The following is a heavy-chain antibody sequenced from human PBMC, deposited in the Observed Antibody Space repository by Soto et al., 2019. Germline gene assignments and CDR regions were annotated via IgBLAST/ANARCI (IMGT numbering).Heavy chain of an antibody. CDR2: MNPNSGNT. J-gene: IGHJ6*03. D-gene: IGHD3-10*01. CDR1: GYTFTSYD. Sequence: QVQLVQSGAEVKKPGASVKVSCKASGYTFTSYDINWVRQATGQGLEWMGWMNPNSGNTGYAQKFQGRVTMTRNTSISTAYMELSSLRSEDTVVYYCARGGYGSGSYAFLYYMDVWGKGTTVTVSS. V-gene: IGHV1-8*01. CDR3: ARGGYGSGSYAFLYYMDV.